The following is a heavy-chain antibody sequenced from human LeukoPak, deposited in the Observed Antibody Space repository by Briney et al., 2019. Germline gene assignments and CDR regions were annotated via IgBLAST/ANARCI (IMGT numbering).Heavy chain of an antibody. Sequence: SETLSLTCTVSGGSISSYYWSWIRQPPGKGLEWIGYIYYSGSTNYNPSLKSRVTISVDTSKNQFSPKLSSVTAADTAVYYCARATWLPVGLYYYDSSGYYYYFDYWGQGTLVTVSS. V-gene: IGHV4-59*01. D-gene: IGHD3-22*01. CDR1: GGSISSYY. CDR3: ARATWLPVGLYYYDSSGYYYYFDY. CDR2: IYYSGST. J-gene: IGHJ4*02.